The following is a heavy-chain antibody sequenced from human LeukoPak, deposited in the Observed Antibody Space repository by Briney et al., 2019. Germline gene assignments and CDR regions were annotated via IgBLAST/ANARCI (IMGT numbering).Heavy chain of an antibody. Sequence: GGSLRLSCAASGFTFSSYAMSWVRQAPGKGLEWVSNICDSVGSTYYADSVKGRFTISRDNSKNTLYLQMNSLRAEDTALYSCAKVVATIGYFQHWGQGTLVTVSS. CDR2: ICDSVGST. CDR1: GFTFSSYA. CDR3: AKVVATIGYFQH. D-gene: IGHD5-12*01. V-gene: IGHV3-23*01. J-gene: IGHJ1*01.